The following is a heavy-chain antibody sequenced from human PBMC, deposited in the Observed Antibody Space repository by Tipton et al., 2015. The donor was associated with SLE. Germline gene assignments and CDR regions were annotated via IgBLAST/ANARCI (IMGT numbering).Heavy chain of an antibody. CDR1: GGSIANYY. CDR2: VHSSGST. D-gene: IGHD2-21*02. Sequence: TLSLTCTVSGGSIANYYWSWIRQPPGKGLEWIAFVHSSGSTNYNPSLRSRVTMSVDTSKNQFSLKLSSMTAADTAVYYCARGGTQMTFYYGMDVWGQGTAVTVSS. V-gene: IGHV4-59*01. J-gene: IGHJ6*02. CDR3: ARGGTQMTFYYGMDV.